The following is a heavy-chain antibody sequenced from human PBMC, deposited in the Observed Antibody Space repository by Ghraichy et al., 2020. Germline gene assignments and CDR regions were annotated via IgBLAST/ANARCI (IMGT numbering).Heavy chain of an antibody. CDR2: IIPIFGTA. J-gene: IGHJ3*02. V-gene: IGHV1-69*06. D-gene: IGHD5-12*01. CDR3: ARGYSGYDYPGLDFDI. Sequence: SVKVSCKASGGTFSSYAISWVRQAPGQGLEWMGGIIPIFGTANYAQKFQGRVTITADKSTSTAYMELSSLRSEDTAVYYCARGYSGYDYPGLDFDIWGQGTMVTVSS. CDR1: GGTFSSYA.